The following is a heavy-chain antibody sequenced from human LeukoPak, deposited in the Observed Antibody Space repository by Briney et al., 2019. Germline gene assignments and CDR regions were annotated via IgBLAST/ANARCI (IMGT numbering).Heavy chain of an antibody. J-gene: IGHJ5*02. V-gene: IGHV4-34*01. CDR1: GGSFSGYY. CDR3: ARARTTVRFDP. Sequence: SETLSLTCAVYGGSFSGYYWSWIRQPPGKGLEWIGEINHSGSTNYNPSLKSRVTISVDTSKYQFSLKLSSVTAADTAVYYCARARTTVRFDPWGQGTLVTVSS. D-gene: IGHD4-11*01. CDR2: INHSGST.